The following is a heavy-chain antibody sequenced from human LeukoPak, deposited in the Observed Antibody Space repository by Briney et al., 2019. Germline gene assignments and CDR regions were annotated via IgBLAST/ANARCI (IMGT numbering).Heavy chain of an antibody. CDR2: IYYSGTT. D-gene: IGHD1-7*01. V-gene: IGHV4-30-4*07. J-gene: IGHJ4*02. Sequence: SGTLSLTCAVSGGSISGGGYSWSWIRQPPGKGLEWIGYIYYSGTTYYNPSLKSRVTISVDTSKNQFSLKLSSVTAADTAVYYCARDRGGSDWNFHFDYWGQGTLVTVSS. CDR3: ARDRGGSDWNFHFDY. CDR1: GGSISGGGYS.